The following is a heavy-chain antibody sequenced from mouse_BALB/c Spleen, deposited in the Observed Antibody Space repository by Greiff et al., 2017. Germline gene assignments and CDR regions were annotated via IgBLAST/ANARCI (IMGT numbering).Heavy chain of an antibody. Sequence: EVKLQESGGGLVQPGGSLKLSCAASGFTFSSYGMSWVRQTPDKRLELVATINSNGGSTYYPDSVKGRFTISRDNAKNTLYLQMSSLKSEDTAMYYCARLAYWGQGTLVTVSA. CDR3: ARLAY. J-gene: IGHJ3*01. V-gene: IGHV5-6-3*01. CDR1: GFTFSSYG. CDR2: INSNGGST.